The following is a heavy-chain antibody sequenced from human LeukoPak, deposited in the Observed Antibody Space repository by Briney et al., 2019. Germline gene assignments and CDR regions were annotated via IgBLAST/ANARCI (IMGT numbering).Heavy chain of an antibody. CDR2: ISGSGGST. D-gene: IGHD3-22*01. CDR1: GFTFSRYA. CDR3: ASKRIYYDCSHDY. V-gene: IGHV3-23*01. J-gene: IGHJ4*02. Sequence: GGSLRLSCAASGFTFSRYAMSWVRQAPGKGLEWVSAISGSGGSTYYADSVKGRFTISRDNSKNTLYLQMNSLRAEDTAVYYCASKRIYYDCSHDYWGQGTLVTVSS.